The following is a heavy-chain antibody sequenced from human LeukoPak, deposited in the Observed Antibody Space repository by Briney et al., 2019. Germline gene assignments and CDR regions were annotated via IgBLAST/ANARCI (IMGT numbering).Heavy chain of an antibody. CDR1: GGSISSYY. V-gene: IGHV4-59*08. CDR2: IYYSGST. J-gene: IGHJ4*02. CDR3: ARHGGRYGSGDYFDY. D-gene: IGHD3-10*01. Sequence: SETLSLTCTVSGGSISSYYWSWIRQPPGKGLEWIGYIYYSGSTNYNPSLKSRVTISVDTSKNQFSLKLSSVTAADTAVYYCARHGGRYGSGDYFDYWGQGTLVTVSS.